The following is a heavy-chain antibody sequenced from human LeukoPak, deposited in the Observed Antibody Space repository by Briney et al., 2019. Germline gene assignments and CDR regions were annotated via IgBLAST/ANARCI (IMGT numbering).Heavy chain of an antibody. V-gene: IGHV3-21*01. CDR2: ISSSSSYI. J-gene: IGHJ4*02. D-gene: IGHD3-3*01. CDR3: AREEYYDFWSGYSEFDY. CDR1: GFTFSSYS. Sequence: GGSLRLSCAASGFTFSSYSMNWVRQAPGKGLEWVSSISSSSSYIYYADSVKGRFTISRDNAKNSLYLQMNSLRAEDTAVYYCAREEYYDFWSGYSEFDYWGQGTLVTVSS.